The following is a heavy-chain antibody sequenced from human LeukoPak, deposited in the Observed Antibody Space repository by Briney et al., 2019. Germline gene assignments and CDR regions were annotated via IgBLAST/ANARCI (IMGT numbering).Heavy chain of an antibody. Sequence: ASVKVSCKASGYTSTSYYMHWVRQAPGQGLEWMGIINPSGGSTSYAQKFQGRVTMTRDTSTSTVYMELSSLRSEDTAVYYCARDTRVLELPIYYYYCGMDVWGQGTTVTVSS. V-gene: IGHV1-46*01. D-gene: IGHD1-7*01. CDR3: ARDTRVLELPIYYYYCGMDV. CDR2: INPSGGST. CDR1: GYTSTSYY. J-gene: IGHJ6*02.